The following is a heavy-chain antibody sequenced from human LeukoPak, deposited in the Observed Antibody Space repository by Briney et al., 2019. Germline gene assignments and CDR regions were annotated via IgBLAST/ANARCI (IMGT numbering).Heavy chain of an antibody. CDR2: IWNDGTNE. J-gene: IGHJ3*02. CDR1: GFTFSTYG. Sequence: GGSLRLSCAAAGFTFSTYGMHWVRQAPGKGLEWVAVIWNDGTNENYADSVKGRFSISRDNSKNTLYLQMNSLRAEDTAVYYCAKEGAASSGWYGDAFDIWGQGTMVTVS. CDR3: AKEGAASSGWYGDAFDI. D-gene: IGHD6-19*01. V-gene: IGHV3-33*06.